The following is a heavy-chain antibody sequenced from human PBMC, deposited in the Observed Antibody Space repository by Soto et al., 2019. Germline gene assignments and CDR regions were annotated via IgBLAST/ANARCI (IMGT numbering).Heavy chain of an antibody. CDR2: INQSGTT. D-gene: IGHD1-26*01. Sequence: SETLSITCAVYGASFSGSFWRWIRQAPGKGLEWIGEINQSGTTNYNHNPSHKSRGTISIDTSKNQCSLNLNSVTAAETAVYYCARSRGTGTYPHDFQPWGQGTLVTVSS. CDR3: ARSRGTGTYPHDFQP. CDR1: GASFSGSF. V-gene: IGHV4-34*01. J-gene: IGHJ1*01.